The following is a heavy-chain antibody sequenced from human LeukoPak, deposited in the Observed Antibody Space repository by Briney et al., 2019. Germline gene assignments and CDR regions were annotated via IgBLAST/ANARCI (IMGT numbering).Heavy chain of an antibody. Sequence: RGSLRLSSAASGFTFSSYWMHWVRQAPGKGLVWVSRINSDGSSTSYADSVKGRFTISRDNAKNALYLQMNSLRAEDTAVYYCARGGDIVVVPAAMGWSGYYFDYWGQGTLVTVSS. J-gene: IGHJ4*02. CDR3: ARGGDIVVVPAAMGWSGYYFDY. CDR2: INSDGSST. V-gene: IGHV3-74*01. D-gene: IGHD2-2*01. CDR1: GFTFSSYW.